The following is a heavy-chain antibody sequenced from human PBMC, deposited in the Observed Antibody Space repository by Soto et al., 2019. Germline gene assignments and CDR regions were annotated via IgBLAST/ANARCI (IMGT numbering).Heavy chain of an antibody. CDR3: ARGRPNYFYYGLDV. J-gene: IGHJ6*02. Sequence: SETLSLTCTVSGGSIKSDYYWAWVRQFPGGGLQWMGYKYYSGATDSDPSLERRVSFSVDMSKNQLSLNLTSVTVADTAVYYCARGRPNYFYYGLDVWGQGIPVTVSS. CDR1: GGSIKSDYY. CDR2: KYYSGAT. V-gene: IGHV4-30-4*01.